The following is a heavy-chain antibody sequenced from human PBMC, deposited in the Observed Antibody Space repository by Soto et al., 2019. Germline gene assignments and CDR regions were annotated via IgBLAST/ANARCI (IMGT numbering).Heavy chain of an antibody. J-gene: IGHJ5*02. CDR1: GGTFSSYA. V-gene: IGHV1-69*12. CDR2: IIPIFGTA. D-gene: IGHD6-13*01. Sequence: QVQLVQSGAEVKKPGSSVKVSCKASGGTFSSYAISWVRQAPGQGLEWMGGIIPIFGTANYAQKFQGRVTITADESTSPAYMELSSLRSEDTAVYYCARDRKLAAAGTQRLYNWFDPWGQGTLVTVSS. CDR3: ARDRKLAAAGTQRLYNWFDP.